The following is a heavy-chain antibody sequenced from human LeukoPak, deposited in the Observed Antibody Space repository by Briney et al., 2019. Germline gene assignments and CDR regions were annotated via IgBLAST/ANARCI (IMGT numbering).Heavy chain of an antibody. CDR2: INPNSGGT. J-gene: IGHJ4*02. D-gene: IGHD3-22*01. CDR1: GYTFTGYY. V-gene: IGHV1-2*06. Sequence: GASVKVSRKASGYTFTGYYMHWVRQAPGQGLEWMGRINPNSGGTNYAQKFQGRVTMTRDTSISTAYMELSRLRSDDTAVYYCARSQYPNYYDSSGPVDYWGQGTLVTVSS. CDR3: ARSQYPNYYDSSGPVDY.